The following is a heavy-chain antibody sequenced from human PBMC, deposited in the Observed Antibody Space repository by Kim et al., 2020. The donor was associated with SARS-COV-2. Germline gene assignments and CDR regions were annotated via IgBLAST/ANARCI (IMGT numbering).Heavy chain of an antibody. Sequence: YVDSVKGRFTDSRDNAKNSLYLQMNSLRAEDTAVYYCARAGSGLQYFDYWGQGTLVTVSS. CDR3: ARAGSGLQYFDY. V-gene: IGHV3-7*03. D-gene: IGHD5-12*01. J-gene: IGHJ4*02.